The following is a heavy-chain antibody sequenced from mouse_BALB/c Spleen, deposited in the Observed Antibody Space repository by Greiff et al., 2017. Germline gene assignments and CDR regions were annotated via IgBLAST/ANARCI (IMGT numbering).Heavy chain of an antibody. Sequence: EVKVVESGGGLVKPGGSLKLSCAASGFTFSSYTMSWVRHTPEKRLEWVATISSGGSYTYYPDSVKGRFTISRDNAKNTLYLQMSSLKSEDTAMYYCTREGLTVYFDYWGQGTTLTVSS. CDR1: GFTFSSYT. CDR3: TREGLTVYFDY. J-gene: IGHJ2*01. D-gene: IGHD4-1*01. CDR2: ISSGGSYT. V-gene: IGHV5-6-4*01.